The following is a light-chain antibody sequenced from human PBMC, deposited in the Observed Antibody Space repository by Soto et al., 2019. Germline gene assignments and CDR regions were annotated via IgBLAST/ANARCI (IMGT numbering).Light chain of an antibody. CDR3: SSYTSSSPYV. J-gene: IGLJ1*01. CDR2: DVS. Sequence: QSALTQPASVSGSPGQSINISSTGTSSDVGGYNYVSWYQQYPGKAPKLMIYDVSNRPSGVSNRFSGSKSGNTASLTISGLQAEDEADYYCSSYTSSSPYVFGTGTKVTVL. CDR1: SSDVGGYNY. V-gene: IGLV2-14*01.